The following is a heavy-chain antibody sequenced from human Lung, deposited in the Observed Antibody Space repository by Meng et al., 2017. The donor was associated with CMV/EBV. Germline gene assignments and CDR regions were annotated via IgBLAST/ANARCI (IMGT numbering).Heavy chain of an antibody. CDR1: GFTFSSYW. D-gene: IGHD2-15*01. V-gene: IGHV3-74*01. CDR2: INSDGSST. J-gene: IGHJ5*02. Sequence: ESXKISXAASGFTFSSYWMHWVRQAPGKGLVWVSRINSDGSSTSYADSVKGRFTISRDNAKNTLYLQMNSLRAEDTAVYYCARGEDIVVENWFDPWGQGTLVXVSS. CDR3: ARGEDIVVENWFDP.